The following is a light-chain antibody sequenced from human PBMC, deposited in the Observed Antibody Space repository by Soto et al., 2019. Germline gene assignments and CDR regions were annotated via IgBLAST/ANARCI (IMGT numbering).Light chain of an antibody. Sequence: QSVLTQPRSVSGSPGQSVTISCTGTSSDVGGYNYVSWYQQHPGKAPKLMIYDVSKRPSGVPDRFSGSKSGNTASLTISGLQAEDEADYYCCSYAGSYTYVFGTGTKVTGL. J-gene: IGLJ1*01. CDR2: DVS. V-gene: IGLV2-11*01. CDR1: SSDVGGYNY. CDR3: CSYAGSYTYV.